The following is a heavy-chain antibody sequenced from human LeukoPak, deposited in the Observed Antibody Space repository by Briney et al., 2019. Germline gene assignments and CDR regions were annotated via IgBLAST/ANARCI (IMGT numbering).Heavy chain of an antibody. V-gene: IGHV4-34*01. J-gene: IGHJ4*02. CDR2: INHSGST. CDR1: GGSFNDYS. CDR3: ARWGLYTSSWYRFYYFDY. D-gene: IGHD6-13*01. Sequence: KPSETLSLTCGVHGGSFNDYSWTWIRQSPGKGLEWIGEINHSGSTTYNPSLKSRFTMSVDESKNQFSLRLSSVTAADTAVYYCARWGLYTSSWYRFYYFDYWGQGTLVTVSS.